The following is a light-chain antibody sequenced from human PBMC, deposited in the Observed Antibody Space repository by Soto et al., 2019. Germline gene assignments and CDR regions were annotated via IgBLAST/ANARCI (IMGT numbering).Light chain of an antibody. J-gene: IGLJ1*01. CDR2: EVN. V-gene: IGLV2-8*01. CDR1: SSDVGGYKY. Sequence: QSVLTQPPSASGSAGQSVTISCTGTSSDVGGYKYVSWYQQYPGKAPKLMIYEVNKRPSGVPDRFSGSKSGNTASLTVSGLQTEDEADYYCSSYAGSNNYVFGTGTKVTVL. CDR3: SSYAGSNNYV.